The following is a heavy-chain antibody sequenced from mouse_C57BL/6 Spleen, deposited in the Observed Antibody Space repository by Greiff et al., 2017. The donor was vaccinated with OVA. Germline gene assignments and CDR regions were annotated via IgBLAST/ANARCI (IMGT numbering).Heavy chain of an antibody. V-gene: IGHV1-82*01. Sequence: QVTLKVSGPELVKPGASVKISCKASGYAFSSSWMNWVKQRPGKGLEWIGRIYPGDGDTNYNGKFKGKATLTADKSSSTAYMQLSSLTSEDSAVYFCARSPLYDAMDYWGQGTSVTVSS. CDR2: IYPGDGDT. CDR3: ARSPLYDAMDY. CDR1: GYAFSSSW. J-gene: IGHJ4*01.